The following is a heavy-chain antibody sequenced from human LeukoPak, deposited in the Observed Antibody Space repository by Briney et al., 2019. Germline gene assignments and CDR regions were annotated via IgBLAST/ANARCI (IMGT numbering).Heavy chain of an antibody. Sequence: SETLSLTCTVSGGSVSSNAYYWGWIRQTPGKGLEWIGNAYFSGHKYYNPSLKSRVTIFVDTSKNEFSLKLSSVTAADTAVYCCARLGGYNLSRNAFDIWGRGTLVTVSS. CDR3: ARLGGYNLSRNAFDI. D-gene: IGHD5-24*01. CDR2: AYFSGHK. V-gene: IGHV4-39*01. CDR1: GGSVSSNAYY. J-gene: IGHJ3*02.